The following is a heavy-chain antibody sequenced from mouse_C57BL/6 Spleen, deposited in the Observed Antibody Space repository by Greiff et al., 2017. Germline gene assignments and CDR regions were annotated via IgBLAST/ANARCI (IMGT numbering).Heavy chain of an antibody. J-gene: IGHJ1*03. CDR3: ARQGTVVGYFDV. D-gene: IGHD1-1*01. CDR1: GFTFSDYY. V-gene: IGHV5-12*01. Sequence: DVMLVESGGGLVQPGGSLKLSCAASGFTFSDYYMYWVRQTPEKRLEWVAYISNGGGSTYYPATVKGRFTISRDNAKNTLYLQMSRLKSEDTAMYYCARQGTVVGYFDVWGTGTTVTVSS. CDR2: ISNGGGST.